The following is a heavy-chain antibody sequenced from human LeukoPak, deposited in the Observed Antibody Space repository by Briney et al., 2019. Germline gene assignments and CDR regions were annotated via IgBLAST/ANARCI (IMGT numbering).Heavy chain of an antibody. CDR2: IYSGGST. CDR3: ARTQLWRGILDY. D-gene: IGHD3-16*01. CDR1: GFTFSTYA. V-gene: IGHV3-53*01. J-gene: IGHJ4*02. Sequence: GGSLRLSCAASGFTFSTYAMHWVRQAPGKGLEWVSIIYSGGSTYYADSVKGRFTISRDNSKNTLYLQMNSLRAEDTAVYYCARTQLWRGILDYWGQGTLVTVSS.